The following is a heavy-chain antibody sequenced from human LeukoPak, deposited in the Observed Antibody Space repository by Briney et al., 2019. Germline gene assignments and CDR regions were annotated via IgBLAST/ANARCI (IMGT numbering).Heavy chain of an antibody. Sequence: GGSLRLSCAASGFTFSTSTMNWVRQAPGKGLEWVXYISXGXSIXXXXXXXXGXXTISRDNAKNSLYLQMSSLRDEDTAVYYCAREPFDYWGQGILVTVSS. J-gene: IGHJ4*02. CDR1: GFTFSTST. CDR3: AREPFDY. CDR2: ISXGXSIX. V-gene: IGHV3-48*02.